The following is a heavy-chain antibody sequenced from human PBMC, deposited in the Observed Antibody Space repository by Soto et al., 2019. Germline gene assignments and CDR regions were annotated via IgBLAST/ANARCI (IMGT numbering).Heavy chain of an antibody. CDR3: AKAHRSRDNWNDRAWQARFYYYGMDV. D-gene: IGHD1-20*01. V-gene: IGHV3-23*01. CDR2: ISGSGGST. Sequence: GGSLRLSCAASGFTFSSYAMSWVRQAPGKGLEWVSAISGSGGSTYYADSVKGRFTISRDNSKNTLYLQMNSLRAEDTAVYYCAKAHRSRDNWNDRAWQARFYYYGMDVWGQGTTVTVSS. CDR1: GFTFSSYA. J-gene: IGHJ6*02.